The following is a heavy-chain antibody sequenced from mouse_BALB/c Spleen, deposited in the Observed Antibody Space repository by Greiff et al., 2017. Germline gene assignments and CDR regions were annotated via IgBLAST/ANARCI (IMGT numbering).Heavy chain of an antibody. CDR2: INPSNGGT. V-gene: IGHV1S81*02. J-gene: IGHJ3*01. CDR3: LYYDSQFAY. Sequence: QVQLQQPGAELVKPGASVKLSCKASGYTFTSYYMYWVKQRPGQGLEWIGGINPSNGGTNFNEKFKSKATLTVDKSSSTAYMQLSSLTSEDSAVYYCLYYDSQFAYWGQGTLVTVSA. CDR1: GYTFTSYY. D-gene: IGHD2-4*01.